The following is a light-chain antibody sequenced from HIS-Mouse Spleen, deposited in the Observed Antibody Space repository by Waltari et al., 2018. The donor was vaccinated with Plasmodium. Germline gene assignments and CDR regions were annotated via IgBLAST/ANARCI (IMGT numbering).Light chain of an antibody. V-gene: IGKV3-15*01. J-gene: IGKJ3*01. CDR3: QQYNNWSFT. Sequence: EIVMTQSPATLSVSPGERPTLSCRASQSVSSNLAWDQQKPGQVPRLLLYGASTRATGMPARFSGSESGTEFTLTISSLQSEDFAVYCCQQYNNWSFTFGPGTKVDIK. CDR1: QSVSSN. CDR2: GAS.